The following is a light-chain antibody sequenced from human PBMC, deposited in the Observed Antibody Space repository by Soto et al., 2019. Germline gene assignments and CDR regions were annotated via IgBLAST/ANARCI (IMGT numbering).Light chain of an antibody. V-gene: IGKV1-6*01. CDR3: LQDYNYPFT. Sequence: AIQTTQSPSSLSASVGDRVTITCRASQGIRNDLGWYQQKPGKVPKLLIYAASTLQSGVPSRFSGSGSGTDFTLTISSLQPEDFATYYCLQDYNYPFTFGGGTKVEIK. CDR1: QGIRND. J-gene: IGKJ4*01. CDR2: AAS.